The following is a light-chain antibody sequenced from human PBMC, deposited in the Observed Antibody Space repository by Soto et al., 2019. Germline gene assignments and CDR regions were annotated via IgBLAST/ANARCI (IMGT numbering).Light chain of an antibody. V-gene: IGLV2-8*01. CDR1: SSGVGAYNY. Sequence: QSALTQPPSASGSPGQSVTISCTGTSSGVGAYNYLSWYQQHPGKAPKLMIYEVSKRPSGVPDRFSGSKSGNTASLTVSGLQAEDEADYYCSSYAGSNNYVFGTGPKVTVL. CDR3: SSYAGSNNYV. CDR2: EVS. J-gene: IGLJ1*01.